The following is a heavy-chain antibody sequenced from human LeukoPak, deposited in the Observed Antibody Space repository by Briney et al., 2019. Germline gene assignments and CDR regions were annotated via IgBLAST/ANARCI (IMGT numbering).Heavy chain of an antibody. J-gene: IGHJ6*02. Sequence: GGSLRLSCAASGFTFSSYGMHWVRQAPGKGLEWVAVISYDGSNKYYADSVKGRFAISRDNSKNTLYLQMNSLRAEDTAVYYCAKEYGSGSYRTAEYYYYGMDVWGQGTTVTVSS. CDR3: AKEYGSGSYRTAEYYYYGMDV. CDR2: ISYDGSNK. CDR1: GFTFSSYG. D-gene: IGHD3-10*01. V-gene: IGHV3-30*18.